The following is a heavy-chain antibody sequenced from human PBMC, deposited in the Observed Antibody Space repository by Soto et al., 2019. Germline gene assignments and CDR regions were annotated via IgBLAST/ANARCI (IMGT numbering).Heavy chain of an antibody. D-gene: IGHD6-13*01. Sequence: GASVKVSCKASGGTFSSYAISWVRQAPGQGLEWMGGIIPIFGTANYAQKFQGRVTITADESTSTAYMELSSLRSEDTAVYYCARDKQLVRYYYYGMDVWGQGTTVTVSS. J-gene: IGHJ6*02. V-gene: IGHV1-69*13. CDR3: ARDKQLVRYYYYGMDV. CDR1: GGTFSSYA. CDR2: IIPIFGTA.